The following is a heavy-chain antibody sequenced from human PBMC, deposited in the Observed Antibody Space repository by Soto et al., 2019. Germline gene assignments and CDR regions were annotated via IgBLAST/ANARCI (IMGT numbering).Heavy chain of an antibody. V-gene: IGHV3-53*01. CDR2: IYTGGDT. CDR3: ASDTASTSDYGLDV. D-gene: IGHD2-2*01. J-gene: IGHJ6*02. Sequence: GGSLRLSCAASGFIASTTFMCWVRQAPGKGLEWVSFIYTGGDTYYADSVKGRFTTSRDDSKNTVYLHMNSLRADDTAVYYCASDTASTSDYGLDVWAQGTTVTVSS. CDR1: GFIASTTF.